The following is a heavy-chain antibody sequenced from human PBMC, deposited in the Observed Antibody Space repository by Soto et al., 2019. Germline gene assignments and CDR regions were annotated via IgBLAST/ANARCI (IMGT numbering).Heavy chain of an antibody. J-gene: IGHJ6*02. Sequence: ASVKVSCKASGYTFTSYGISWLRQAPGQGLEWMGWISAYNGNTNYAQKLQGRVTMTTDTSTSTAYMELRSLRSDDTAVYYCAREGPGITMVRGVIEDYYGMDVWGQGTTVTVSS. CDR1: GYTFTSYG. CDR2: ISAYNGNT. V-gene: IGHV1-18*04. D-gene: IGHD3-10*01. CDR3: AREGPGITMVRGVIEDYYGMDV.